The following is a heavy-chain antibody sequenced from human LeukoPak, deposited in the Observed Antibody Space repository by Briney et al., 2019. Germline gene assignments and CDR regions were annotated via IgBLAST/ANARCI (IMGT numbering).Heavy chain of an antibody. D-gene: IGHD3-22*01. CDR1: GGSISSSSYF. CDR3: ASKYYYDTSGYTNWFDP. J-gene: IGHJ5*02. Sequence: PSETLSLTCTVSGGSISSSSYFWGWIRQPPGKGLEWIGSIYYSGSTYYNPSLKSRVTISVDTSKNQFSLKLSSVTAADTAVYYCASKYYYDTSGYTNWFDPWGQGTLVTVSS. V-gene: IGHV4-39*01. CDR2: IYYSGST.